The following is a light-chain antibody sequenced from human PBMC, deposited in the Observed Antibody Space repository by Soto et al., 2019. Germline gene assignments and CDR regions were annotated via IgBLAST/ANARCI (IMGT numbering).Light chain of an antibody. CDR2: DAS. CDR1: QSVSTS. CDR3: QVRDVWPT. Sequence: IVLTQSPATLSLSPGERAALSCRASQSVSTSLAWYQHKPGQAPRLIIYDASKRAPGIPARFSGSGSATDFTLTISSLEREDFAVYYCQVRDVWPTFGQGSKVEIE. V-gene: IGKV3-11*01. J-gene: IGKJ1*01.